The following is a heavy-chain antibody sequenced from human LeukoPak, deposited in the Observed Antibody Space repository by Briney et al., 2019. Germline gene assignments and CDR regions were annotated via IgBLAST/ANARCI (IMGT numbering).Heavy chain of an antibody. J-gene: IGHJ4*02. CDR2: ISGSGGST. D-gene: IGHD3-9*01. CDR3: AKIYDILTGYYNDY. Sequence: GGSLRLSCAASGFTFSSYAMSWVRQAPGKGLEWVSAISGSGGSTYYADSVKGWFTISRDSSKNTLYLQMNSLRAEDTAVYYCAKIYDILTGYYNDYWGQGTLVTVSS. V-gene: IGHV3-23*01. CDR1: GFTFSSYA.